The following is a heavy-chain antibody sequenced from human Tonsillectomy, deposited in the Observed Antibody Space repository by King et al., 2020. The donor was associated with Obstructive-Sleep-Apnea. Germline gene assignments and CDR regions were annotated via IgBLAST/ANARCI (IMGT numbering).Heavy chain of an antibody. CDR1: GGSITNYY. J-gene: IGHJ4*02. CDR2: IADNGYT. D-gene: IGHD2-21*01. V-gene: IGHV4-59*01. Sequence: VQLQESGPRLVRPSETLSLTCVVSGGSITNYYWNWIRRPPGKGLEWIGHIADNGYTNYNPSLKSRVTISIDSSKKQFSLRMRSVTAADTAVYYCARGGSVVNAMKEYYLDFWGQGALVTVSS. CDR3: ARGGSVVNAMKEYYLDF.